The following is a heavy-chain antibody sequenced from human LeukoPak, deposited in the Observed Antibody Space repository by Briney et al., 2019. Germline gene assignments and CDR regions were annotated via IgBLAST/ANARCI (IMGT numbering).Heavy chain of an antibody. CDR2: ISGSGIST. J-gene: IGHJ4*02. Sequence: GGSLRLSCAPSGFTFANYAMNWVRQAPGKGLEWVSSISGSGISTYYADSVKGRFTISRDNSKNTLYLQMNSLRAEDTALYYCAKGSSGPDYWGLGTPVTVSS. D-gene: IGHD1-26*01. V-gene: IGHV3-23*01. CDR3: AKGSSGPDY. CDR1: GFTFANYA.